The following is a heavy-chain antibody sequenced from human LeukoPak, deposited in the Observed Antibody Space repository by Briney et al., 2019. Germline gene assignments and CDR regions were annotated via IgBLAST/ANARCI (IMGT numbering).Heavy chain of an antibody. CDR1: GFTFSSCS. CDR3: ARARSYYDSSGSPKY. J-gene: IGHJ4*02. D-gene: IGHD3-22*01. CDR2: ISSSSSYI. Sequence: PGGSLRLSCAASGFTFSSCSMNWVRQAPGRGLEWVSSISSSSSYIYYADSVKGRFTISRDNAKNSLYLQMNSLRAEDTAVYYCARARSYYDSSGSPKYWGQGTLVTVSS. V-gene: IGHV3-21*01.